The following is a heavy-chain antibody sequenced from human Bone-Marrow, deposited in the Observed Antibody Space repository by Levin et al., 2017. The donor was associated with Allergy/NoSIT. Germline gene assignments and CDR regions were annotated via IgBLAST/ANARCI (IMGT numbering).Heavy chain of an antibody. D-gene: IGHD3-22*01. CDR2: ISTNGGST. J-gene: IGHJ2*01. CDR3: AKGKNYYDSSGRNWYFDL. CDR1: GFTFSTYA. V-gene: IGHV3-23*01. Sequence: GGSLRLSCATSGFTFSTYAMSWVRQAPGKGPEWVSGISTNGGSTFYADSVKGRFTISRDNSKNTLYLQMNSLRAEDTAAYYCAKGKNYYDSSGRNWYFDLWGRGTLVTVSS.